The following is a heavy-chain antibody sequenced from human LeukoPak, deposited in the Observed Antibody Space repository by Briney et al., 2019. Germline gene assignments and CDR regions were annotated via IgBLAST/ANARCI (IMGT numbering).Heavy chain of an antibody. CDR3: AKVGGYGYAHHGMDA. CDR2: ISYDGSNK. D-gene: IGHD5-12*01. J-gene: IGHJ6*02. CDR1: GFTFSSYG. V-gene: IGHV3-30*18. Sequence: GGSLRLSCGASGFTFSSYGMHWVRQAPGKGLEWVAVISYDGSNKDYADSVKGRFTTSRDNSKNTLYLQMNSLRAEDTAVYYCAKVGGYGYAHHGMDAWGQGTTVTVSS.